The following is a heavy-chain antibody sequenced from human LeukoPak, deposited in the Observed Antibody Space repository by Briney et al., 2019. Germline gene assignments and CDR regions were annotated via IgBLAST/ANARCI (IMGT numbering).Heavy chain of an antibody. D-gene: IGHD1-14*01. CDR2: IRTKANSYAT. V-gene: IGHV3-73*01. CDR3: TRGQPRWFDP. Sequence: PGGSLRLSCAASGFTISGSAMHWVRQASGKGLEWVGRIRTKANSYATTYAASVKGRFTMSRDDSKKTAFLQMNSLKTEDTAVYYCTRGQPRWFDPWGQGTLVTVSS. CDR1: GFTISGSA. J-gene: IGHJ5*02.